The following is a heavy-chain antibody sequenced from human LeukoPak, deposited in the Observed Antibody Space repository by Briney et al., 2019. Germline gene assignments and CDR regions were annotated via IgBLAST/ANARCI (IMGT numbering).Heavy chain of an antibody. V-gene: IGHV1-2*06. D-gene: IGHD2-21*02. J-gene: IGHJ4*02. CDR2: INPNSSGT. CDR3: ARQILTLGDTLN. CDR1: GYTFTDYY. Sequence: ASVKVSCKASGYTFTDYYIHWVRQAPGQGLEWMGRINPNSSGTEYAQKFRGRVTMTRDTSTSTAYMELSRLTSDDTAVFYCARQILTLGDTLNWGPGTLVTVSS.